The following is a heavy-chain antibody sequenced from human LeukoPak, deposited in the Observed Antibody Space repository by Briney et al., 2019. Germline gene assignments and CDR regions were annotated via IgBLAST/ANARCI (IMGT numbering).Heavy chain of an antibody. CDR1: GFRFRGSA. Sequence: GGSLRLSCVASGFRFRGSAMTWVRQTPRKGLEWVADVSDGGKTDYALSVKGRFTISRDNSKNTVYLQMNSLRAEDTAVYYCATFSYAGNAGGSVGPWGQGTLVTVSS. J-gene: IGHJ5*02. V-gene: IGHV3-23*01. CDR3: ATFSYAGNAGGSVGP. D-gene: IGHD4-23*01. CDR2: VSDGGKT.